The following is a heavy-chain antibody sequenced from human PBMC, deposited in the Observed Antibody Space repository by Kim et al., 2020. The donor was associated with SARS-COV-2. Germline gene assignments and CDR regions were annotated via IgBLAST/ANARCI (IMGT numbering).Heavy chain of an antibody. CDR1: GGTFSSYA. CDR2: IIPIFGTA. Sequence: SVKVSCKASGGTFSSYAISWVRQAPGQGLEWMGGIIPIFGTANYAQKFQGRVTITADESTSTAYMELGSLRSEDTAVYYCASVNSYAIATPVAYWGQGTVDTVSS. D-gene: IGHD5-18*01. CDR3: ASVNSYAIATPVAY. V-gene: IGHV1-69*13. J-gene: IGHJ4*02.